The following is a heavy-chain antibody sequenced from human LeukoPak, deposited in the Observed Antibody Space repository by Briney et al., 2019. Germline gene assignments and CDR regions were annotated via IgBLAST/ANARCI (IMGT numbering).Heavy chain of an antibody. D-gene: IGHD3-10*01. Sequence: GASVKVSCKASGGTFSSYAISWVRQAPGQGREWMGGIIPIFGTANYAQKFQGRVTITADESTSTAYMELSSLRSEDTAVYYCVVTMVRGVIGWGQGTLVTVSS. V-gene: IGHV1-69*13. CDR1: GGTFSSYA. CDR3: VVTMVRGVIG. J-gene: IGHJ4*02. CDR2: IIPIFGTA.